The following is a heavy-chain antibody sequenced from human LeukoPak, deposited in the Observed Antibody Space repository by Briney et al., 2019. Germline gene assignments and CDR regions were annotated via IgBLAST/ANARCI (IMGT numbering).Heavy chain of an antibody. Sequence: PSETLSLTCTVSGGSIRSYYWSWIRQPPGKGLEWIGYIYYSGSTNYNLSLKSRVTISVGTSKNHFSLKLSSVTAADTAVYYCARNAGNSDVDYWGQGILVTVSS. CDR1: GGSIRSYY. CDR3: ARNAGNSDVDY. J-gene: IGHJ4*02. D-gene: IGHD4-23*01. CDR2: IYYSGST. V-gene: IGHV4-59*12.